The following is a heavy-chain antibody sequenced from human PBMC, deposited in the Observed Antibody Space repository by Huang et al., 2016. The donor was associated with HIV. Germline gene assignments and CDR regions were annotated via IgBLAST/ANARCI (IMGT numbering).Heavy chain of an antibody. V-gene: IGHV1-2*02. J-gene: IGHJ5*02. D-gene: IGHD3-3*01. CDR2: ENGNEGET. Sequence: QAQLVQSGAVVKRPGASVKVSCKASGRVFGYFSINWMRQVPGQGLGWMGWENGNEGETYYPKAFQRRVNMTSDTSIHTVHMELNDLTSDDTAVYYCASDRNIDFGKRRGDYNWFDPWGQGTLVTVSS. CDR1: GRVFGYFS. CDR3: ASDRNIDFGKRRGDYNWFDP.